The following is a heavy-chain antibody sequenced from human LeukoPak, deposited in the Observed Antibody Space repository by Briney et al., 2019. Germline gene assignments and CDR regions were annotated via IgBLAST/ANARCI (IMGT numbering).Heavy chain of an antibody. Sequence: EASVKVSCKASGGTFSSYAISWVRQPPGQGLEWMGGIIPIFGTANYAQKFQGRVTITADKSTSTAYMELSSLRSEDTAVYYCARDYSIAVAADAAIDAFDIWGQGTMVTVSS. CDR2: IIPIFGTA. J-gene: IGHJ3*02. V-gene: IGHV1-69*06. CDR1: GGTFSSYA. D-gene: IGHD6-19*01. CDR3: ARDYSIAVAADAAIDAFDI.